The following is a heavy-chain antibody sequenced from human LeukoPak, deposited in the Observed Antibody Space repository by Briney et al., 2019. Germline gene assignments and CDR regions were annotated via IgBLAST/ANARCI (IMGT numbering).Heavy chain of an antibody. V-gene: IGHV7-4-1*02. CDR1: RYTFTSYA. CDR3: ARQGPGYCGSTSCYGVDY. CDR2: INTNTGNP. J-gene: IGHJ4*02. D-gene: IGHD2-2*01. Sequence: GASVKVSCKASRYTFTSYAINWVRQAPGQGLEWMGWINTNTGNPTYAQGFTGRFVFSLDTSVSTAYLQISSLKAEDTAVYYCARQGPGYCGSTSCYGVDYWGQGTLVTVSS.